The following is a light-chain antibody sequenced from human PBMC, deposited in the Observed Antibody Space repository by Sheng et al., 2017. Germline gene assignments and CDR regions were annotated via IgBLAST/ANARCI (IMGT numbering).Light chain of an antibody. Sequence: EIVLTQSPATLSLSPGGVEPPSPGRASQSVSSYLAWYQQKPGQAPRLLIYDASNRATGIPARFSGSGSGTDSLSPSSSLEPEDFAVYYCQQRSNWPPITFGQGTRLEIK. CDR2: DAS. CDR1: QSVSSY. CDR3: QQRSNWPPIT. J-gene: IGKJ5*01. V-gene: IGKV3-11*01.